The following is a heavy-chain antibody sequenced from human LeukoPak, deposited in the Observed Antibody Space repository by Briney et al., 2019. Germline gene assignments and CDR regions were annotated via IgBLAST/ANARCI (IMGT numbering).Heavy chain of an antibody. Sequence: GGSLRLSCAASGFTFSSYEMNWVRQAPGKGLEWVSYISGSASTVYYADSVKGRFTISRDNAKNSLYLQMNSLRAEDTAVYYCVTKWRWLQFWGQGTLVTVSS. CDR3: VTKWRWLQF. D-gene: IGHD5-24*01. V-gene: IGHV3-48*03. J-gene: IGHJ4*02. CDR2: ISGSASTV. CDR1: GFTFSSYE.